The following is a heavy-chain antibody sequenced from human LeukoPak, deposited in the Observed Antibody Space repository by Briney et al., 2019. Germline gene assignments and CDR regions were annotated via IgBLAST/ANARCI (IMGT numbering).Heavy chain of an antibody. CDR1: GFIFSNAW. V-gene: IGHV3-15*01. CDR3: TTDRMAPNGPQFDC. D-gene: IGHD2-8*01. Sequence: PGGSLRLSCAASGFIFSNAWMSWVRQAPGKGLEWVGRIKSKSDGGTTDYAAPVKGRFTISRDDSKNMSYLQMNSLGSEDTAVYFCTTDRMAPNGPQFDCWGQGTLVTVSS. J-gene: IGHJ4*02. CDR2: IKSKSDGGTT.